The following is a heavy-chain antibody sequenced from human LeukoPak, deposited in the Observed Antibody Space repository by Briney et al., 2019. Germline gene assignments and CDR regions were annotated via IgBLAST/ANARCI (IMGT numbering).Heavy chain of an antibody. CDR3: ARGIVVVTASSSVYFDY. CDR1: GGSFSGYY. CDR2: INHSGST. J-gene: IGHJ4*02. Sequence: SETLSLTCAVYGGSFSGYYWSWIRQPPGKELEWIGEINHSGSTNYNPSLKSRVTISVDTSKNQFSLKLSSVTAADTAVYYCARGIVVVTASSSVYFDYWGQGTLVTVSS. V-gene: IGHV4-34*01. D-gene: IGHD2-21*02.